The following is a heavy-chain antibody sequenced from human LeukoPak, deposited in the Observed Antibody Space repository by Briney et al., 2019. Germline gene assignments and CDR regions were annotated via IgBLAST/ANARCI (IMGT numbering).Heavy chain of an antibody. CDR2: IDPRDSDT. Sequence: GESLKISCKGSGYSFTSHWIGWVRQMPGKGLEWLGIIDPRDSDTRYSPSFQGQVTISADKSISTACLQWSSLKASDTAMYYCARSSASYHFGMDVWGKGTTVIVSS. D-gene: IGHD3-10*01. CDR1: GYSFTSHW. J-gene: IGHJ6*04. CDR3: ARSSASYHFGMDV. V-gene: IGHV5-51*01.